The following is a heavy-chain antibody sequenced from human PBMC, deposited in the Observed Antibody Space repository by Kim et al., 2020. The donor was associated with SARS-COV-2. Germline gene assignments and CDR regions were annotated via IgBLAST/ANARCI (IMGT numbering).Heavy chain of an antibody. CDR3: ARGTLYSSRIYYGMDV. J-gene: IGHJ6*02. Sequence: SQTLSLTCAISGDSVSSNSAAWNWIRQSPSRGLEWLGRTYYRSKWYNDYAVSVKSRITINPDTSKNQFSLQLNSVTPEDTAVYYCARGTLYSSRIYYGMDVWGQGTTVTVSS. CDR2: TYYRSKWYN. D-gene: IGHD6-13*01. CDR1: GDSVSSNSAA. V-gene: IGHV6-1*01.